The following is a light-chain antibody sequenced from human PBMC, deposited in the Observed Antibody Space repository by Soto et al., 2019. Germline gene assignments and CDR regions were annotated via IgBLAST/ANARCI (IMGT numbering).Light chain of an antibody. CDR1: QSVSSY. CDR3: QQRSNWPPLT. Sequence: EIVLTQSPATLSLSPGERATLSCRASQSVSSYLAWYQQKPGQAPRLLIYDTSNRAIGIPARFSGSGSGTDFTLTISSLEPEDFAVYYCQQRSNWPPLTFGGGTKVEIK. J-gene: IGKJ4*01. V-gene: IGKV3-11*01. CDR2: DTS.